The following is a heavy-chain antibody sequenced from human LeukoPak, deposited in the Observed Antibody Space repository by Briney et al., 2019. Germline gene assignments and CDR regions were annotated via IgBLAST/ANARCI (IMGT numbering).Heavy chain of an antibody. CDR2: IYYSGST. V-gene: IGHV4-59*02. CDR3: ARGYCSGGSCYRFAYDY. D-gene: IGHD2-15*01. J-gene: IGHJ4*02. CDR1: GGSVSSYY. Sequence: SETLSLTCTVSGGSVSSYYWSWIRQPPGKGLEWIGYIYYSGSTNYNPSLRSRVTISVDTSKNQFSLNLSSVTAADTAVYYCARGYCSGGSCYRFAYDYWGQGTLVTVSS.